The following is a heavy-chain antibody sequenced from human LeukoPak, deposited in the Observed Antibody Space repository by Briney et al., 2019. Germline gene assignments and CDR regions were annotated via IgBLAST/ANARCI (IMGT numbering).Heavy chain of an antibody. Sequence: PSETLSLTCTVSGGSIGSGSYYWSWIRQPAGKGLEWIGRIYTSGSTNYNPSLKSRVTISVDTSKNQFSLKLSSVTAADTAVYYCARVWFGESFFDYRGQGTLVTVSS. J-gene: IGHJ4*02. CDR2: IYTSGST. D-gene: IGHD3-10*01. CDR3: ARVWFGESFFDY. V-gene: IGHV4-61*02. CDR1: GGSIGSGSYY.